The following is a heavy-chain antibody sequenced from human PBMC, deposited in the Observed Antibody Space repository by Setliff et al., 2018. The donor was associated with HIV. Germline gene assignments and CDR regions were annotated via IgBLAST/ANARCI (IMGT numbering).Heavy chain of an antibody. Sequence: SETLSLTCTVSGGSISSTSYYWGWIRQPPGKGLEWVGSIYYGGTTYYNPSLKGRVTISVDTSKSQFSLKVSSVTAADTAVYYCARSLLPSITVAGTIGYWGQGSLVTVSS. D-gene: IGHD6-19*01. J-gene: IGHJ4*02. V-gene: IGHV4-39*01. CDR3: ARSLLPSITVAGTIGY. CDR1: GGSISSTSYY. CDR2: IYYGGTT.